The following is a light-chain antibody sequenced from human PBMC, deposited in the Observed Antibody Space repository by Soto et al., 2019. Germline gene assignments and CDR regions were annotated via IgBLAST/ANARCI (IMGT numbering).Light chain of an antibody. Sequence: IVMTPSPTTLSVSPGERATLSCRASQRVSSNLAWYQQKPGQAPRLLIYGASTRATGIPARFSGSGSGTEFTLTFSSLQSEDFAVYYCQQYNNWPLFGQGTKVDIK. J-gene: IGKJ1*01. CDR1: QRVSSN. CDR2: GAS. CDR3: QQYNNWPL. V-gene: IGKV3-15*01.